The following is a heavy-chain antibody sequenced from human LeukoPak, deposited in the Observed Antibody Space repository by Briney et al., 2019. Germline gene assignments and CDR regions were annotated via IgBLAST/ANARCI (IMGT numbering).Heavy chain of an antibody. J-gene: IGHJ4*02. D-gene: IGHD3-10*01. Sequence: PSETLSLTCTFSGGSLSHYHWSWIRQPPGKGREWIGNIYNSESTNYSPSLKSGVTISVDTSKNQFSLKLSSVTAADTAVYYCARVRNGAWQPIDSWGQGTQVTV. CDR1: GGSLSHYH. V-gene: IGHV4-59*08. CDR3: ARVRNGAWQPIDS. CDR2: IYNSEST.